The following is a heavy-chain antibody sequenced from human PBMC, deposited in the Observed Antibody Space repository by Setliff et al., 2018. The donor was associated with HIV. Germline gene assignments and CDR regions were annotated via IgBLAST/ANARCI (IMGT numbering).Heavy chain of an antibody. CDR3: GNKGGQV. CDR1: GFTFSTYW. J-gene: IGHJ1*01. Sequence: PGGSLRLSCAASGFTFSTYWMTWVRQAPGKGLEWVANIKQDGSLMYYVDSVRGRFTISRDNAKKTLYLQMNSLRAEDTAMYYCGNKGGQVWGPGTLVTVSS. CDR2: IKQDGSLM. D-gene: IGHD3-16*01. V-gene: IGHV3-7*01.